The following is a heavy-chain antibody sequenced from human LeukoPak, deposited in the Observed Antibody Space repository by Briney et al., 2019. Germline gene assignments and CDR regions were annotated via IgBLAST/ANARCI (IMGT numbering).Heavy chain of an antibody. CDR1: GFTFSSYE. CDR2: ISSGGSAI. Sequence: GGSLRLSCVASGFTFSSYEMNWVRQAPGKGLEWVSYISSGGSAIYYTDSVKGRFTISRDNAKNSLYLQMNSLRAEDMALYYCAKGYCGSTSCHFAYWGQGTLVTVSS. D-gene: IGHD2-2*01. V-gene: IGHV3-48*03. CDR3: AKGYCGSTSCHFAY. J-gene: IGHJ4*02.